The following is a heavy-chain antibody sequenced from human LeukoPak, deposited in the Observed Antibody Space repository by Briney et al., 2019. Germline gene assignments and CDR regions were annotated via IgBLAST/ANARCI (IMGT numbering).Heavy chain of an antibody. V-gene: IGHV3-48*02. Sequence: GGSLRLSCAASGFTFSSYSMNWVRQAPGKWLEWVSYISSSSSTIYYADSVKGRFTISRDDAKNSLYLQMNSLRDEDTAVYYCARGSDKGGYYDSSGYTLRGYWGQGTLVTVSS. CDR2: ISSSSSTI. CDR3: ARGSDKGGYYDSSGYTLRGY. D-gene: IGHD3-22*01. J-gene: IGHJ4*02. CDR1: GFTFSSYS.